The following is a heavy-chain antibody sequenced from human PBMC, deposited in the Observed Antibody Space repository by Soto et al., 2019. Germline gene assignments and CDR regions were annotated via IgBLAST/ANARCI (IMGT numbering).Heavy chain of an antibody. J-gene: IGHJ5*02. CDR2: IKSKTDGGTT. V-gene: IGHV3-15*01. Sequence: GGSLRLSCAASGFTFSNAWMSWVRQAPGKGLEWVGRIKSKTDGGTTDYAAPVKGRFTISRDDSKNTLYLQMNSLKTEDTAVYYCPGVVGLWEFDPWGQGTLVTVSS. CDR3: PGVVGLWEFDP. D-gene: IGHD2-2*01. CDR1: GFTFSNAW.